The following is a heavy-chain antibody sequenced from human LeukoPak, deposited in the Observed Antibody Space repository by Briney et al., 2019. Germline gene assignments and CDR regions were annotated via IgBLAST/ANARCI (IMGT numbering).Heavy chain of an antibody. V-gene: IGHV1-69*13. CDR2: IIPIFGTA. CDR3: ARGTMIELDY. J-gene: IGHJ4*02. CDR1: GGXFSSYA. Sequence: ASVKVSCKASGGXFSSYAISWVRQAPGQGLEWMGGIIPIFGTASYAQKFQGRVTITADESTSTAYMELSSLRSEDTAVYYCARGTMIELDYWGQGTLVTVSS. D-gene: IGHD3-22*01.